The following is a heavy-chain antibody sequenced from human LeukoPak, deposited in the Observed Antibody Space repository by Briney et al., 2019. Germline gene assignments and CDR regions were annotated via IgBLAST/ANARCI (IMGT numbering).Heavy chain of an antibody. J-gene: IGHJ4*02. Sequence: GGPLGFPFEPSGFAFTDYDLNWVRQATGGGLEWVSSIGKAGDTYYADSVKGRFTISRENANNHFYLQMNSLRAGDTAVYFCASLGDSIYWGQGTLVTVSS. D-gene: IGHD1-26*01. CDR2: IGKAGDT. V-gene: IGHV3-13*01. CDR1: GFAFTDYD. CDR3: ASLGDSIY.